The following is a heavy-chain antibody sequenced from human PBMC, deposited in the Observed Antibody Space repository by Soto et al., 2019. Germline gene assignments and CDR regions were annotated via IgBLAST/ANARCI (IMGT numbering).Heavy chain of an antibody. CDR3: MKEKRGYSYGEH. Sequence: QVQLVESGGGVVQPGRSLRLSCAASGFTFSSYGMHWVRQAPGKGLEWVAVISYDGSDKKYLGSVKGRFTVSRDNSKNTLYLQMNSLRTEDTAVYYCMKEKRGYSYGEHWGQGTLVTVSS. J-gene: IGHJ4*02. D-gene: IGHD5-18*01. CDR1: GFTFSSYG. V-gene: IGHV3-30*18. CDR2: ISYDGSDK.